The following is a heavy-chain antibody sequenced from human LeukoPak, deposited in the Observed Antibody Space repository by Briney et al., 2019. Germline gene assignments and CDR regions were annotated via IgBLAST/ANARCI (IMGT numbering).Heavy chain of an antibody. CDR2: ISGSGGST. CDR1: GFTFSSYA. CDR3: ARTYYDILTGYNPYFDY. Sequence: GGSLRLSCAASGFTFSSYAMSWVRQAPGKGLEWGSAISGSGGSTYYADSVKGRFTISRDNAKNFLYLQMNSLRAEDTAVYYCARTYYDILTGYNPYFDYWGQGILVTVSS. V-gene: IGHV3-23*01. J-gene: IGHJ4*02. D-gene: IGHD3-9*01.